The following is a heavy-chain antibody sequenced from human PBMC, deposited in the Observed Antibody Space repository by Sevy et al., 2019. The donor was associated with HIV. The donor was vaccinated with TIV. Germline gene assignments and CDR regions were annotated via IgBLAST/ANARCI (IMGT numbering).Heavy chain of an antibody. V-gene: IGHV3-23*01. CDR3: AKDSYFDITLFDY. D-gene: IGHD3-22*01. CDR1: GVTISNYA. J-gene: IGHJ4*02. CDR2: ISGSGGST. Sequence: GGSLRLSCATSGVTISNYAMNWVRQAPGKGLEWVSGISGSGGSTYYADSVKGRFTISRDNSKNTLYLQMNSLRAEDTAVYYCAKDSYFDITLFDYWGQGTLVTVSS.